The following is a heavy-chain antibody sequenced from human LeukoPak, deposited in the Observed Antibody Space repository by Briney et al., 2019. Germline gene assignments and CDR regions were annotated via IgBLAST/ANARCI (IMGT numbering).Heavy chain of an antibody. CDR1: GYSFTNSC. V-gene: IGHV5-51*01. J-gene: IGHJ4*02. CDR2: IYPSDCRT. CDR3: ATVISTPLHN. D-gene: IGHD2-2*01. Sequence: VESPKISFNGSGYSFTNSCIGWVRQMPGEGVEWMVIIYPSDCRTRYSPSLQGHVTISADKSINHAYLQLSPLKASDTALYYRATVISTPLHNWGARTLGTLSP.